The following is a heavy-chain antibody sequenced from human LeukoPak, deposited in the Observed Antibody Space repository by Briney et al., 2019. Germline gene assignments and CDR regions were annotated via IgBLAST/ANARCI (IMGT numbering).Heavy chain of an antibody. CDR3: AKDWNRVVPAASQQSDY. CDR1: GFTFDDYA. CDR2: ISGDGGST. V-gene: IGHV3-43*02. J-gene: IGHJ4*02. D-gene: IGHD2-2*01. Sequence: GGSLRLSCAASGFTFDDYAMHWVRQAPGKGLEWVSLISGDGGSTYYADSVKGRFTISRDNSKNSLYLQMDSLRTEDTALYYCAKDWNRVVPAASQQSDYWGQGTLVTVSS.